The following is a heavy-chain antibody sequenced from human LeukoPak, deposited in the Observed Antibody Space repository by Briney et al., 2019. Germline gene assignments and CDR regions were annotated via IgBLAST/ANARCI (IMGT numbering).Heavy chain of an antibody. CDR2: ISSSSYI. CDR1: GFTFSSYS. J-gene: IGHJ4*02. Sequence: GGSLRLSCAASGFTFSSYSMNWVRQAPGKGLEWVSSISSSSYIYYADSVKGRFTISRDNAKNSLYLQMNSLRAEDTAVYYCARLGEGYCSGGSCYVIDYWGQGTLVTVSS. V-gene: IGHV3-21*01. CDR3: ARLGEGYCSGGSCYVIDY. D-gene: IGHD2-15*01.